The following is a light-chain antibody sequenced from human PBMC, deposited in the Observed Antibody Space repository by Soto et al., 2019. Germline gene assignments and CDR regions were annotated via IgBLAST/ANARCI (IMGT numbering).Light chain of an antibody. J-gene: IGKJ5*01. Sequence: EIVLTQSPGTLSLSPGERATLSCRASQSVSSSHLAWYQQKVGQAPSLVVYGASSRATGIPARFSGSGSGTDFTLTISSLEPEELAVYYCQQRSNWPPITFGQGTRLEIK. V-gene: IGKV3D-20*02. CDR3: QQRSNWPPIT. CDR2: GAS. CDR1: QSVSSSH.